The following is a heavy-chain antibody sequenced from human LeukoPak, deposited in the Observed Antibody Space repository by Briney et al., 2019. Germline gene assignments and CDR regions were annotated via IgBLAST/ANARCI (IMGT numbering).Heavy chain of an antibody. Sequence: SETLSLTCTVSGGSISSYYWSWIRQPAGKGLEWIGHIYSSGSTTYNPSLKSRVTMSVDTSKNQFSLNLTSVTAADTAVYYCARRAGTTVTTKFDYWGQGILVTVSS. CDR1: GGSISSYY. V-gene: IGHV4-4*07. J-gene: IGHJ4*02. D-gene: IGHD4-17*01. CDR3: ARRAGTTVTTKFDY. CDR2: IYSSGST.